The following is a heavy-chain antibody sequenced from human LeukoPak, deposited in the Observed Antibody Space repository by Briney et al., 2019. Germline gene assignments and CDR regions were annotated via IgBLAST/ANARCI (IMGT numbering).Heavy chain of an antibody. V-gene: IGHV3-7*01. J-gene: IGHJ4*02. CDR1: GFTFSSYW. D-gene: IGHD3-22*01. Sequence: GGSLRLSCAAPGFTFSSYWMNWVRQAPGKGLEWVANIKQGASEKNYVGSLKGPFTISRDNTKNSLYIQMNTLRGEETAVYYCARVRGGYYFDYWGQGTLVTVSS. CDR3: ARVRGGYYFDY. CDR2: IKQGASEK.